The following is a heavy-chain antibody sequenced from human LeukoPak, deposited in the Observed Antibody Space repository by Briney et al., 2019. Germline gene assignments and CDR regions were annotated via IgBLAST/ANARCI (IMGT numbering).Heavy chain of an antibody. D-gene: IGHD7-27*01. V-gene: IGHV4-59*02. CDR1: GGSVSNYY. CDR3: ATRKLGNDY. CDR2: IYYTET. Sequence: PSETLSLTCTVSGGSVSNYYWSWIRQSPGKGLEWIGYIYYTETSYNPSLKSRVTISSDTSKNQFSLQLYSVTAADTAVYYCATRKLGNDYWGQGTLVTVSS. J-gene: IGHJ4*02.